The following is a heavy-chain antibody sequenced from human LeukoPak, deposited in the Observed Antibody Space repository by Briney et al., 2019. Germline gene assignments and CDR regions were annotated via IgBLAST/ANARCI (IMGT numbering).Heavy chain of an antibody. CDR2: INPNSGGT. Sequence: ASVKVSCKASGYTFTGYYMHWVRQAPGQGLEWMGWINPNSGGTNYAQKFQGRVTMTRDTSISTAYMELSRLRSDDTAVYYCAREMGATTDAFDIWGQGTMLTVSS. V-gene: IGHV1-2*02. D-gene: IGHD1-26*01. CDR3: AREMGATTDAFDI. CDR1: GYTFTGYY. J-gene: IGHJ3*02.